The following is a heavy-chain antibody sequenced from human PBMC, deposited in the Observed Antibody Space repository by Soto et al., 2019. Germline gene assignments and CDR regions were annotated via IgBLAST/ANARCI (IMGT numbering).Heavy chain of an antibody. D-gene: IGHD5-12*01. V-gene: IGHV1-69*04. Sequence: SVKVSCKASGGTSSSYTISWVRQAPGQGLEWMGRIIPILGIANYAQKFQGRVTITADKSTSTAYMELSSLRSEDTAVYYCARDRGYSGYDKHYYMDVWGKGTTVTVSS. CDR2: IIPILGIA. CDR3: ARDRGYSGYDKHYYMDV. CDR1: GGTSSSYT. J-gene: IGHJ6*03.